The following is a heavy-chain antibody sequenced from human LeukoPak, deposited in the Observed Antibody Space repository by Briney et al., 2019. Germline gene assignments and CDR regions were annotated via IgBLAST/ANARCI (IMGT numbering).Heavy chain of an antibody. CDR3: ARVTGYMIEDYFDY. CDR2: INRSGST. J-gene: IGHJ4*02. CDR1: GGSFSGYY. D-gene: IGHD3-22*01. Sequence: SETLSLTCAVYGGSFSGYYWSWIRQPPGKGLEWIGEINRSGSTNYNPSLKSRVTISVDTSKNQFSLRLRSVTAADTAVYYCARVTGYMIEDYFDYWGQGTLVTVSS. V-gene: IGHV4-34*01.